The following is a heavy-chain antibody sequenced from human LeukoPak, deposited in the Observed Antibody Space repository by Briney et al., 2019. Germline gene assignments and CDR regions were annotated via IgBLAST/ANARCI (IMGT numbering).Heavy chain of an antibody. CDR1: GFTFSFYA. D-gene: IGHD6-19*01. CDR2: ISGSGGRT. J-gene: IGHJ3*01. V-gene: IGHV3-23*01. Sequence: GGSLRLSCATSGFTFSFYAMTWVRQAPGKGLEWVSAISGSGGRTYYADSVKGRFTISRDSSKNTLDLQMNSLRAEDTAIYYCVKDRESGAWFVGTFENWGQGTMVTVSS. CDR3: VKDRESGAWFVGTFEN.